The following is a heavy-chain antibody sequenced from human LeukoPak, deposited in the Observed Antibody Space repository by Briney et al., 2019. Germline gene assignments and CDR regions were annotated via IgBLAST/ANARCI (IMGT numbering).Heavy chain of an antibody. Sequence: ASVKVSCKASGYTFTSYAMNWVRQAPGQGLEWMGWINPNSGGTNYAQKFQGWVTMTRDTSISTAYMELSRLRSDGTAVYYCARSIAAAGTSEIDYWGQGTLVTVSS. CDR1: GYTFTSYA. J-gene: IGHJ4*02. CDR2: INPNSGGT. V-gene: IGHV1-2*04. D-gene: IGHD6-13*01. CDR3: ARSIAAAGTSEIDY.